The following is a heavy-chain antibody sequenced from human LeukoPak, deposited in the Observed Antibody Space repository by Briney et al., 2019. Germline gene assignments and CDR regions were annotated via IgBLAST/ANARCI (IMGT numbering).Heavy chain of an antibody. CDR1: GFTFSSSG. J-gene: IGHJ4*02. V-gene: IGHV3-30*02. CDR3: AKDHYYRSSGHSSRSSGIDY. Sequence: GGSLRLSCAASGFTFSSSGMHWVRQAPGKGLEWVAFIRYDGSNKFYADSVKGRFTISRDNSKNTLYLQMNSLRTEDTAVYYCAKDHYYRSSGHSSRSSGIDYWGQGTLVTVSS. D-gene: IGHD3-22*01. CDR2: IRYDGSNK.